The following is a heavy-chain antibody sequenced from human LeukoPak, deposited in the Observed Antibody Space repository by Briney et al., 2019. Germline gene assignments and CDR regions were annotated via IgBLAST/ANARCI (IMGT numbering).Heavy chain of an antibody. D-gene: IGHD3-10*01. V-gene: IGHV3-48*01. Sequence: PGGSLRLSCAASGFTFSSYSMNWVRQAPGKGLEWVSYISSSSSTIYYADSAKGRFTISRDNAKNSLYLQMNSLRAEDTAVYYCARTYYYGSGSYYYWGQGTLVTVSS. CDR3: ARTYYYGSGSYYY. CDR1: GFTFSSYS. J-gene: IGHJ4*02. CDR2: ISSSSSTI.